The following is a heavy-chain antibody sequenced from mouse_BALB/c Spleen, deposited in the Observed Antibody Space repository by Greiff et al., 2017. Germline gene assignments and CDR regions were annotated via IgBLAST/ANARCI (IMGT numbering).Heavy chain of an antibody. Sequence: LQESGAELVRPGVSVKISCKGSGYTFTDYAMHWVKQSHAKSLEWIGVISTYYGDASYNQKFKGKATMTVDKSSSTAYMELARLTSEDSAIYYCARRDYAMDYWGQGTSVTVAS. CDR2: ISTYYGDA. CDR3: ARRDYAMDY. CDR1: GYTFTDYA. J-gene: IGHJ4*01. V-gene: IGHV1S137*01.